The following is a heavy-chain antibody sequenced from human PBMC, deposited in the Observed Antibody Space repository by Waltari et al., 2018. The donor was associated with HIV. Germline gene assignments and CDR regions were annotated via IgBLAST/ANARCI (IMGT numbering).Heavy chain of an antibody. CDR1: GGTFRSYA. Sequence: QVQLVQSGADVKKPGSSVKVSCKASGGTFRSYAIHWGRQAPGQGMGWMGLSNPIFNATDDPQKFQDRGTITADESTNTAYMELSRLTSDDTAVYYCARDPSYGFGENDYWGQGTLFTVSS. D-gene: IGHD3-10*01. J-gene: IGHJ4*02. V-gene: IGHV1-69*12. CDR2: SNPIFNAT. CDR3: ARDPSYGFGENDY.